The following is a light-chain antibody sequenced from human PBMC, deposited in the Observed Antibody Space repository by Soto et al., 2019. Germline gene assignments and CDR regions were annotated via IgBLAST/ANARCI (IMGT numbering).Light chain of an antibody. CDR3: QVWDDNSDHHV. V-gene: IGLV3-21*02. CDR2: DDS. J-gene: IGLJ1*01. CDR1: NIGGKS. Sequence: SYELTQTSSVSVAPGQTARISCGGNNIGGKSVHWYQQKPGQAPVVVVYDDSDRPSGIPERFSGSNSGNTATLTLSRVEAGDEADYHCQVWDDNSDHHVFGTGTKVTVL.